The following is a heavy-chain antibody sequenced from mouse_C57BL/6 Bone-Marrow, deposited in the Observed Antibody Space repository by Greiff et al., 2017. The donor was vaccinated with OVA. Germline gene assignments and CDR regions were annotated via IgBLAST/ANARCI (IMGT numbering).Heavy chain of an antibody. D-gene: IGHD1-1*01. CDR3: AETVVAEFDY. CDR2: INPSNGDT. V-gene: IGHV1-53*01. Sequence: QVQLQQPGPELVKPGASVKLSCKASGYTFTSYWIHWVKQRPGQGLEWIGNINPSNGDTDYNEKFKNRATLTVDKSSSTAYIQLSSLTSEDSAVYYGAETVVAEFDYWGQGTTLTVSS. J-gene: IGHJ2*01. CDR1: GYTFTSYW.